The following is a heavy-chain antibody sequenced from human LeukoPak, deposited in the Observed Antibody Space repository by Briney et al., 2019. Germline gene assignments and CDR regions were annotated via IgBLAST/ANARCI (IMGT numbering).Heavy chain of an antibody. Sequence: ASVTVSCKASGYTFTDYYILWVRQAPGQGPEWMGWINPNSGGTNYAQNFKGRVTMTRDTSISTAYMEVNSLTSDDTAVYYCARDLPKTGYVGALDIWGQGTMVTVSS. CDR2: INPNSGGT. CDR3: ARDLPKTGYVGALDI. V-gene: IGHV1-2*02. D-gene: IGHD5-12*01. CDR1: GYTFTDYY. J-gene: IGHJ3*02.